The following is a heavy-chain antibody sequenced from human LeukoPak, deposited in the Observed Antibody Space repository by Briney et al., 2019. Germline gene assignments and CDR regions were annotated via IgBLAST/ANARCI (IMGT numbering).Heavy chain of an antibody. CDR3: VRDCCSWDAFDI. CDR2: INSDGRDT. J-gene: IGHJ3*02. V-gene: IGHV3-74*01. Sequence: GGSLRLSCEASGFTLTPYWMHWVRQAPGKGLVWVARINSDGRDTGYADSVKGRLTISRDNAKNTVYLQVNSLRAEDTAVYFCVRDCCSWDAFDIWGQGTMVTVSS. D-gene: IGHD2-21*01. CDR1: GFTLTPYW.